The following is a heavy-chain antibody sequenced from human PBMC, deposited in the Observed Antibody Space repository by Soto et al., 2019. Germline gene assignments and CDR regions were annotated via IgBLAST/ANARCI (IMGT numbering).Heavy chain of an antibody. CDR3: ARGDTPMITGMDSFDI. J-gene: IGHJ3*02. Sequence: GGSLRLSCAASGFTFNRYWMNWVRQAPGKGLEWVANIKQDGTEKNYVDSVKGRFTISRDNARKSLYLQMDSLRAEDTAVYFCARGDTPMITGMDSFDIWGQGTMVTV. CDR1: GFTFNRYW. D-gene: IGHD5-18*01. V-gene: IGHV3-7*01. CDR2: IKQDGTEK.